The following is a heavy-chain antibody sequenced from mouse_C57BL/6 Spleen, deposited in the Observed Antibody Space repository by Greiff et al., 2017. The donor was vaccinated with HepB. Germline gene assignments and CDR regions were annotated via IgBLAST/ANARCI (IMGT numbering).Heavy chain of an antibody. J-gene: IGHJ2*01. V-gene: IGHV1-54*01. D-gene: IGHD1-1*01. CDR3: ARGHYFDSRGFDY. CDR2: INPGSGGT. Sequence: VQLQQSGAELVRPGTSVKVSCKASGYAFTNYLIEWVKQRPGQGLEWIGVINPGSGGTNYNEKFKGKATLTADKSSSTAYMQLSSLTSEDSAVYFCARGHYFDSRGFDYWGQGTTLTVSS. CDR1: GYAFTNYL.